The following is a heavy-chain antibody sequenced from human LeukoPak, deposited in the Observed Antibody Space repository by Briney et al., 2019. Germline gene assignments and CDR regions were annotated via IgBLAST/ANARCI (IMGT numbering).Heavy chain of an antibody. J-gene: IGHJ4*02. CDR1: GGSINSYW. D-gene: IGHD3-16*02. CDR2: IYTTGRT. CDR3: ARAGYTISSYRFDY. V-gene: IGHV4-4*07. Sequence: SETLSLNCSVSGGSINSYWWSWIRQPAGKGLEFISRIYTTGRTNYNPSLKSRVSMSVDTSKNKFSLELRSVAAADTAVYFCARAGYTISSYRFDYWGQGALVTVSS.